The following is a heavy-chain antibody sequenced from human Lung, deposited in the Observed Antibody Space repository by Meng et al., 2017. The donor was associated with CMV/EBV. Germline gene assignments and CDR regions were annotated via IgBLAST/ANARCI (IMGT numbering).Heavy chain of an antibody. V-gene: IGHV1-69*05. J-gene: IGHJ4*02. Sequence: SXXVSXKAYVGTFISYVICWVRQAPGQGLEWMGGIIPIFGTANYAQKFQGRVTITTDESTSSAYMEMSSLRSEDTAVYYCARGLEGGCYSLYWGQGTLVTVSS. CDR2: IIPIFGTA. D-gene: IGHD3-22*01. CDR1: VGTFISYV. CDR3: ARGLEGGCYSLY.